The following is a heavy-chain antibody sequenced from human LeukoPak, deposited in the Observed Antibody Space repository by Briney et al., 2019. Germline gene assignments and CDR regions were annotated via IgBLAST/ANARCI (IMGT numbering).Heavy chain of an antibody. Sequence: GGSLRLSCAASGFTFDDYAMHWVRQAPGKGLEWVSGISWNSGSIGYADSVKGRFTISRDNAKNSLYLQMNSLRAEDTALYYCAKDMNRGGYLTEDAFDIWGQGTMVTVSS. D-gene: IGHD3-10*01. J-gene: IGHJ3*02. V-gene: IGHV3-9*01. CDR3: AKDMNRGGYLTEDAFDI. CDR1: GFTFDDYA. CDR2: ISWNSGSI.